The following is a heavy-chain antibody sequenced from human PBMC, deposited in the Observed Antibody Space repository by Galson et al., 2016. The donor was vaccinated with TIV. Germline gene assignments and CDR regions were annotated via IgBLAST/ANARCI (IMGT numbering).Heavy chain of an antibody. CDR2: ISAGGGRT. V-gene: IGHV3-23*01. Sequence: SLRLSCAASGFTFSSHAVSWVRQAPGKGLEWVSGISAGGGRTNYADSVKGRFTISRDNPKNTLYLQMSSLRAEDTAVYFCAKMDSSDFDYVRRFDFWGQGTLATVSS. J-gene: IGHJ4*02. CDR1: GFTFSSHA. CDR3: AKMDSSDFDYVRRFDF. D-gene: IGHD4-17*01.